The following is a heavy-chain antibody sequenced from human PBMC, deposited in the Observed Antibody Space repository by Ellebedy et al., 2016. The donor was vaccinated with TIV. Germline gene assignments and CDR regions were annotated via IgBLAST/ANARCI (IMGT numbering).Heavy chain of an antibody. CDR2: IHDSGTT. CDR1: GGSISRYY. V-gene: IGHV4-59*08. Sequence: MPSETLSLTCTVSGGSISRYYWAWIRQSPGKGLEWIAYIHDSGTTNYNPSLKSRVAISVDTSSNQFSLKLSSVTAADTAVYYCAKSGGGYRFGLPETWFDTWGQGSPVTVSS. CDR3: AKSGGGYRFGLPETWFDT. D-gene: IGHD3/OR15-3a*01. J-gene: IGHJ5*02.